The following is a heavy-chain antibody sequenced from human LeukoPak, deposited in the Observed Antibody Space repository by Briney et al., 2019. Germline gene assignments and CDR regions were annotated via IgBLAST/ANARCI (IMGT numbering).Heavy chain of an antibody. CDR1: GYTFTSYG. CDR2: INGGNGNT. Sequence: ASVKVSCKTSGYTFTSYGMHWVRQAPGQSLEWMGWINGGNGNTKYSEKFQGRVTIIRDTSASTAYMELSILRSEDTAVYYCARVPLHDDSGHYYPHWGQGTLVTVSS. CDR3: ARVPLHDDSGHYYPH. J-gene: IGHJ1*01. V-gene: IGHV1-3*01. D-gene: IGHD3-22*01.